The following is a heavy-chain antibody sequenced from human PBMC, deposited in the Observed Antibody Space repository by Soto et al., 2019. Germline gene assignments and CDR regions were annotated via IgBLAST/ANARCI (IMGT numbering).Heavy chain of an antibody. J-gene: IGHJ4*02. CDR1: GASISSSSYY. CDR3: ERHSRRYFYDTSSPKAIDY. Sequence: ETLSLTCPVSGASISSSSYYWGWIRQPPEKGLEWIGTIFYSGSTHYNPSLKSRVTISVDTSKNHFSLKLRSVTAADTAVYYCERHSRRYFYDTSSPKAIDYWGQGTLVTVYS. V-gene: IGHV4-39*01. D-gene: IGHD3-22*01. CDR2: IFYSGST.